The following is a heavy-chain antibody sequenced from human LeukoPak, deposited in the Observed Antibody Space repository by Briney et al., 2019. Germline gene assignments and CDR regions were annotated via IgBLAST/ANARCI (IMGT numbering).Heavy chain of an antibody. Sequence: GEPLKICCKGSGYSFTSYWIGSVRQMPGKVLECMGIIYPGDSDTRYSPSFQVQVTISADKSISTAYLQWSSLKASDTAMYYCARTTSGYYSHFDYWGQGTLVTVSS. V-gene: IGHV5-51*01. CDR1: GYSFTSYW. J-gene: IGHJ4*02. D-gene: IGHD3-22*01. CDR2: IYPGDSDT. CDR3: ARTTSGYYSHFDY.